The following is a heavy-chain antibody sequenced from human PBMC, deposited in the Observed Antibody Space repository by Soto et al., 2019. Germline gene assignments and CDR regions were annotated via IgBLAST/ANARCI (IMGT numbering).Heavy chain of an antibody. CDR1: SGSISVTNVF. D-gene: IGHD1-20*01. V-gene: IGHV4-39*01. Sequence: PPDTLSLTCTVSSGSISVTNVFWGWVRQPPGKGLEWIGNVDYSGTAYFSPSLATRVTFHVDTSKNQFSLTPYSVTAADTAVYYCARITGRHLDYWGQGILVTGLL. CDR2: VDYSGTA. CDR3: ARITGRHLDY. J-gene: IGHJ4*02.